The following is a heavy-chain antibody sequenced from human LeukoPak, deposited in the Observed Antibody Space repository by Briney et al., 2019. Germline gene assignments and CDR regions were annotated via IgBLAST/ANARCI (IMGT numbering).Heavy chain of an antibody. V-gene: IGHV4-34*01. D-gene: IGHD1-14*01. CDR1: GGSISGYY. CDR2: INHSGST. Sequence: SETLSLTCAVYGGSISGYYWSWIRQPPGKGLEWIGEINHSGSTNYNPSLKSRVTISVDTSKNQFSLKLSSVTAADTAVYYCARGAGGWITGLNWFDPWGQGTLVTVSS. J-gene: IGHJ5*02. CDR3: ARGAGGWITGLNWFDP.